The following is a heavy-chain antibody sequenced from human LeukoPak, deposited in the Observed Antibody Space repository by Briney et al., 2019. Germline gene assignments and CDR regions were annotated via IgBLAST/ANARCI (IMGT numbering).Heavy chain of an antibody. CDR1: GYTFTELS. D-gene: IGHD5-24*01. CDR3: ARDNSVRDEAWWFNP. V-gene: IGHV1-24*01. Sequence: GASVKVSCKASGYTFTELSMHWVRQAPGKGLEWMGGFDPEDGETIYAQKFQGRVTMTEDTSTDTAYMELSSLRSEDTAVYYCARDNSVRDEAWWFNPWGQGTLVTVSS. CDR2: FDPEDGET. J-gene: IGHJ5*02.